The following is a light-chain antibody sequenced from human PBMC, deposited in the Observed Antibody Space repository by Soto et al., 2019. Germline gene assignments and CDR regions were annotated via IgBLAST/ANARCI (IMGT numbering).Light chain of an antibody. V-gene: IGLV2-8*01. J-gene: IGLJ2*01. CDR2: EVS. CDR1: SSDIGAYKF. CDR3: SLYAGSNNVV. Sequence: QSALTQPPSASGSPGQSVAISCPGTSSDIGAYKFVSWYQQHPGKAPKLIIYEVSIRPSGVPDRFSGSKSGNTASLTVSGLLAEDEADYYCSLYAGSNNVVFGGGTKVTVL.